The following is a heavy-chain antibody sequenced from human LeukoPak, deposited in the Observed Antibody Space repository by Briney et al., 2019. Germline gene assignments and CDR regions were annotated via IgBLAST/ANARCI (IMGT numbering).Heavy chain of an antibody. CDR3: AREGSYFDY. CDR2: TYYRSDWYS. CDR1: GDRVSSNSAA. Sequence: SQTLSLTCAISGDRVSSNSAAWNWIRQSPSRGLEWLGRTYYRSDWYSDYAVSVKSRVSITPDTAKNQFSLQLDSVTPEDTAIYYCAREGSYFDYWGQGTLVAVSS. V-gene: IGHV6-1*01. J-gene: IGHJ4*02.